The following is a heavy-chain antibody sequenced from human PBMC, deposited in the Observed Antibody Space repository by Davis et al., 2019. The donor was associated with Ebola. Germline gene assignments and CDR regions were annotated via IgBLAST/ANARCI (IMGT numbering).Heavy chain of an antibody. J-gene: IGHJ3*02. D-gene: IGHD3-22*01. CDR1: GYSFTSYY. V-gene: IGHV1-46*01. Sequence: ASAPVSCKASGYSFTSYYMHWVRQAPGQGLEWMGIINPITGGTSYAQNFQVRVNMTRDTSTSTVYMELSSLRSEDTAVDYCAREGGRYYDSSGYVFDIWGKGTMVKVSS. CDR2: INPITGGT. CDR3: AREGGRYYDSSGYVFDI.